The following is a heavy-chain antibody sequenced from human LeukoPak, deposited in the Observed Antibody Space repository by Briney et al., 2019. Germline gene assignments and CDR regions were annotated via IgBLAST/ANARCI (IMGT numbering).Heavy chain of an antibody. V-gene: IGHV1-2*02. D-gene: IGHD1-1*01. Sequence: GASVKVSSKASGYTFTDYHMHWVRQAPGQGLEWMGWINPDSGGTNYAQNFQGRVTMTRDTSISTAYMELYSLRSDDTAVYYCARELGGGTTREDWFDPWGQGTLVTVSS. CDR1: GYTFTDYH. CDR2: INPDSGGT. J-gene: IGHJ5*02. CDR3: ARELGGGTTREDWFDP.